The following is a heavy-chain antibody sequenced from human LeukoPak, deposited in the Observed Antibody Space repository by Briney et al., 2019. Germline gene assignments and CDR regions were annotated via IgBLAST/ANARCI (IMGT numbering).Heavy chain of an antibody. D-gene: IGHD1-1*01. CDR3: ARDRYNWNDGDFDY. CDR2: INTNTGNP. V-gene: IGHV7-4-1*02. Sequence: GASVKVSCKASGYTFTGYYMHWVRQAPGQGLEWMGWINTNTGNPTYAQGFTGRFVFSLDTSVSTAYLQNSSLKAEDTAVYYCARDRYNWNDGDFDYWGQGTLVTVSS. J-gene: IGHJ4*02. CDR1: GYTFTGYY.